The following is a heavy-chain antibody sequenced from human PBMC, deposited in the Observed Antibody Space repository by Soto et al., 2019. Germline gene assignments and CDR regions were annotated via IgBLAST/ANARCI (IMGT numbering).Heavy chain of an antibody. Sequence: SGPTLVNPTQTLTLTCTFSGFSLSTSGVGVVWIRQPPGKALEWLALSYWNDDQRYSPSLKSRLTITKDTSKNQVVLTMTNMDPVDTATYYCAHDNYDASGYYSLDAFDIWGQGTMFTVSS. D-gene: IGHD3-22*01. V-gene: IGHV2-5*01. CDR1: GFSLSTSGVG. J-gene: IGHJ3*02. CDR2: SYWNDDQ. CDR3: AHDNYDASGYYSLDAFDI.